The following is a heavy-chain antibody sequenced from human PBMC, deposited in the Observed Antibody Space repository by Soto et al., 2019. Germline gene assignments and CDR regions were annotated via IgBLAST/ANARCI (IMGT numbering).Heavy chain of an antibody. CDR1: GFTFSSYA. D-gene: IGHD5-12*01. J-gene: IGHJ4*02. V-gene: IGHV3-30-3*01. CDR2: ISYDGSNK. Sequence: QVQLVESGGGVVQPGRSLRLSCAASGFTFSSYAMHWVRQAPGKGLEWVAVISYDGSNKYYADSVKGRFTISRDNSKNTLYLQMNSLRAEDTAVYYCARDGGRIVATMNYWGQGTLVTVSS. CDR3: ARDGGRIVATMNY.